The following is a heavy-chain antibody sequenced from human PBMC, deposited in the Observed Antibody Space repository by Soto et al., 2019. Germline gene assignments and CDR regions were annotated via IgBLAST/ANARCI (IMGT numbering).Heavy chain of an antibody. V-gene: IGHV1-69*01. D-gene: IGHD4-17*01. Sequence: QVQLVQSGAGVKKPGSSVKVSCKASGATFSSYAISWVRQAPGQGLEWMGGIIPTFGTANYAQKFQGRVTITADESTSTAYMELSSLRSEDTAVYYCARGEGVYAVTPKNGMDVWGQGTTVTVSS. CDR2: IIPTFGTA. CDR3: ARGEGVYAVTPKNGMDV. CDR1: GATFSSYA. J-gene: IGHJ6*02.